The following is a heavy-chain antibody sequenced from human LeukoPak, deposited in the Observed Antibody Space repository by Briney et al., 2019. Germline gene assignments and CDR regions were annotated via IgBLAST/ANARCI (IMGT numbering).Heavy chain of an antibody. V-gene: IGHV4-4*02. Sequence: SETLSLTCDVSGGSITQTNYWTWVRQPPGGGLEGIGEVSLAGRTRYNPSLKNRVNISIDESKNHLYLNLASVTAADTAVYYCSRESGPFCPFGHWGQGTLVAVTS. CDR1: GGSITQTNY. CDR2: VSLAGRT. CDR3: SRESGPFCPFGH. J-gene: IGHJ4*02. D-gene: IGHD1-26*01.